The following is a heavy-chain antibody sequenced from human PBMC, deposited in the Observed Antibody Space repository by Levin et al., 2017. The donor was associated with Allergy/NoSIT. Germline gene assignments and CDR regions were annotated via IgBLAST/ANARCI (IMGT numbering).Heavy chain of an antibody. CDR2: IYSGGST. V-gene: IGHV3-53*01. CDR3: ARDTRTEWRGTGYYYYYGVDV. D-gene: IGHD3-3*01. J-gene: IGHJ6*02. CDR1: GFTVSSTY. Sequence: SGGSLRLSCAASGFTVSSTYMSWVRQAPGKGLEWVSVIYSGGSTYYADSVKGRFTISRDSSKNTLYLQMNSLRAEDTAVYYCARDTRTEWRGTGYYYYYGVDVWGQGTTVTVSS.